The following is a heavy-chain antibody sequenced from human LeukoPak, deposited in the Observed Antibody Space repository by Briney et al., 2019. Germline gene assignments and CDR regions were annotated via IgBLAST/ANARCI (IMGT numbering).Heavy chain of an antibody. CDR2: INPNSGGT. CDR1: GYTFTGYY. CDR3: ARKLPYYYDSSGYYGY. Sequence: ASVKVSCKASGYTFTGYYMHWVRQAPGQGLEWMGWINPNSGGTNYAQKFQGRVTMTRDTSISTAYMELSRLRSDDTAVYYCARKLPYYYDSSGYYGYWGQGTLVTVSS. D-gene: IGHD3-22*01. V-gene: IGHV1-2*02. J-gene: IGHJ4*02.